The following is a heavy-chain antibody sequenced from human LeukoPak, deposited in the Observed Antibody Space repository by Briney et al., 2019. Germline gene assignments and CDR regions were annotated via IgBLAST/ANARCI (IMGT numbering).Heavy chain of an antibody. D-gene: IGHD3-10*01. CDR3: ARDGGDFDY. CDR1: GFTFSSYA. Sequence: PGGSLRLSCAASGFTFSSYAMSWVRQAPGKGLEWVSYISSSSTTIYYADSVKGRFTISRDNARNSLYLQMNSLRAEDTAVYFCARDGGDFDYWGQGTLVTVSS. CDR2: ISSSSTTI. V-gene: IGHV3-48*01. J-gene: IGHJ4*02.